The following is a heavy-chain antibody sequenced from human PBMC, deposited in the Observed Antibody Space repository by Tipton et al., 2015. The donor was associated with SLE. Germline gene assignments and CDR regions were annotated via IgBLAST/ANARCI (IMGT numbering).Heavy chain of an antibody. D-gene: IGHD3-3*01. Sequence: TLSLTCAVSGGSITTYYWSWIRQSPGKGLEWIGYFYYSGSTKYNPSLKSRVTMSVDTSKNHFSVKLSSVTAADTAIYYCARVWSGYSSSYFDLWGRGTLVTVPS. CDR3: ARVWSGYSSSYFDL. V-gene: IGHV4-59*01. J-gene: IGHJ2*01. CDR1: GGSITTYY. CDR2: FYYSGST.